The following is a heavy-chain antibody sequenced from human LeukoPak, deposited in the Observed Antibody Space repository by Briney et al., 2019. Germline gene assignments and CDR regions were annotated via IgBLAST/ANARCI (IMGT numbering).Heavy chain of an antibody. Sequence: ASVKVSCKTSGYTFTKYGISWVRQAPGQGLEWVGWVSAYNRNTSYAQKLQGRVTMTTDTSTSTAYMEVRNLRSDDTAIYYCVMDRSFTSGWYPRGYFDYWGQGTLVTVSS. CDR2: VSAYNRNT. CDR1: GYTFTKYG. V-gene: IGHV1-18*01. CDR3: VMDRSFTSGWYPRGYFDY. J-gene: IGHJ4*02. D-gene: IGHD6-19*01.